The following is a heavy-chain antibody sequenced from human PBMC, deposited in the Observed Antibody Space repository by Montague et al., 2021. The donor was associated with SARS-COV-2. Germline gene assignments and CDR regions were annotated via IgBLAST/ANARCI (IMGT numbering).Heavy chain of an antibody. CDR3: AHRRPLWGYIDY. CDR1: GFSLSTSGVG. CDR2: IYWDDDK. Sequence: PALVKPTQTLTLTCTFSGFSLSTSGVGVGWIRQPPGKALEWLALIYWDDDKRYSPSLKSRLTITKDTSKNQVILTMTNMDPVDTATYYCAHRRPLWGYIDYWGQGTLVTVSS. J-gene: IGHJ4*02. D-gene: IGHD7-27*01. V-gene: IGHV2-5*02.